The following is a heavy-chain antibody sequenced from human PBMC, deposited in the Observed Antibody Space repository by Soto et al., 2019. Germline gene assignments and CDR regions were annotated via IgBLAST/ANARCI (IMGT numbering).Heavy chain of an antibody. CDR3: ARQLGYNYGYGRDFDY. V-gene: IGHV4-59*08. D-gene: IGHD5-18*01. CDR1: GGSITYYY. Sequence: TLSLTCTVSGGSITYYYWSWIRQPPGKGLEWIGYIYYSGNTNYNPSLKSRVTISVDASKNQFSLKLSSVTAADTAVYYCARQLGYNYGYGRDFDYWGQGTLVTVSS. J-gene: IGHJ4*02. CDR2: IYYSGNT.